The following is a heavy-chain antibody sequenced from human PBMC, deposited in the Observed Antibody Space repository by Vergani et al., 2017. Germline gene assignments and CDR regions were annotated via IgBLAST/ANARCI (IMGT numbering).Heavy chain of an antibody. J-gene: IGHJ4*02. V-gene: IGHV3-23*01. Sequence: EVQLLESGGGLVQPGGSLRLSCAASGFTFSSYAMSWVRQAPGKGLEWVSAISGSGGSTYYADSVKGRLPISRDNSKNTLYLQMNSLRAEDTAVYYCAKDGGSGSYYGVDYWGQGTLVTVSS. CDR1: GFTFSSYA. CDR3: AKDGGSGSYYGVDY. D-gene: IGHD1-26*01. CDR2: ISGSGGST.